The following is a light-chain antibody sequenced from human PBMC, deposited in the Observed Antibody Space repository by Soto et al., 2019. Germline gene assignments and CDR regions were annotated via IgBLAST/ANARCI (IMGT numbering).Light chain of an antibody. CDR1: QSGSSSY. Sequence: EIVLTQSPGTLSLSPGGRATLSCRASQSGSSSYLAWYQQKPGQAPRLLIYGASSRATGIPDRFSGSGSGTDFTLTISRLEPEDFAVYYCQQYGSSPLITFGQGTRLEIK. J-gene: IGKJ5*01. CDR2: GAS. CDR3: QQYGSSPLIT. V-gene: IGKV3-20*01.